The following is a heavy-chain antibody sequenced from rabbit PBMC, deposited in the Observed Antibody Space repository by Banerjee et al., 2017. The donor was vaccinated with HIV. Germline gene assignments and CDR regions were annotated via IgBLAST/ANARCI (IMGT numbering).Heavy chain of an antibody. CDR1: GFTLSSYW. J-gene: IGHJ4*01. CDR2: IYSGGGIRA. D-gene: IGHD4-2*01. Sequence: QSLEESGGDLVKPGASLTLTCTASGFTLSSYWICWVRQAPGKGLEWIACIYSGGGIRAYASWAKGRFTISKTSSTTVTLQMNSLTAADTATYVCAGDYGGVGGHNLWGPGTLVTVS. CDR3: AGDYGGVGGHNL. V-gene: IGHV1S40*01.